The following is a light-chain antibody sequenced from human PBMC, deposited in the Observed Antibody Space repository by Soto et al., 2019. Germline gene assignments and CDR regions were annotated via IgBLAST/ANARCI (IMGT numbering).Light chain of an antibody. CDR2: EVS. CDR3: SSYAGNNNVV. J-gene: IGLJ2*01. CDR1: SSDVGDYKF. V-gene: IGLV2-8*01. Sequence: QSALTQPPSASGAPGQSVTISCTGTSSDVGDYKFVSWYQQHPGKAPKLLIDEVSRRPSGVPDRFSGSKSGNTASLTVSGLQAEDEADYYCSSYAGNNNVVFGGGTKLTVL.